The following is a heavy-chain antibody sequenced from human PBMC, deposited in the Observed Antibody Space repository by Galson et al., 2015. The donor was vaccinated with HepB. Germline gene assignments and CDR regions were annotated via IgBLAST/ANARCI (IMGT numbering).Heavy chain of an antibody. CDR1: GFTFSSYA. J-gene: IGHJ4*02. V-gene: IGHV3-30-3*01. CDR3: ARNRYSGIYRRVYFDY. CDR2: ISYDGSNK. Sequence: SLRLSCAASGFTFSSYAMHWVRQAPGKGLEWVAVISYDGSNKYYADSVKGRFTISRDNSKNTLYLQMNSLRAEDTAVYYCARNRYSGIYRRVYFDYWGQGTLVTVSS. D-gene: IGHD1-26*01.